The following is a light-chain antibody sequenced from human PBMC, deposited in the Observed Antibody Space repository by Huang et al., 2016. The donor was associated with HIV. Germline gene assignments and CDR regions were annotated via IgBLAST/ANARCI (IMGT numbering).Light chain of an antibody. V-gene: IGKV3-20*01. Sequence: EIVLTQSPGTLSLSQGERATLSCRASQSVSNYLAWYQQKPGQAPRLLIYSASNRATDIPDRFSGGGSGTDFTLTISRLEPEDFAVYFCQQYGSSVFTFGPGTKVDIK. CDR2: SAS. CDR1: QSVSNY. CDR3: QQYGSSVFT. J-gene: IGKJ3*01.